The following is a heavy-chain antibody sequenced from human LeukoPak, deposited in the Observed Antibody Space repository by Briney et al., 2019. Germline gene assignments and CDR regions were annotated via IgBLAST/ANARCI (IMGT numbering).Heavy chain of an antibody. CDR3: AKVVLVGAIFGPGF. CDR1: GFTLTTYA. CDR2: ISPSGRTT. J-gene: IGHJ4*02. D-gene: IGHD1-26*01. V-gene: IGHV3-23*01. Sequence: GSPRLSCAASGFTLTTYAMNWVRQAPGKGLEWVSAISPSGRTTDYADSVKGRFTIPRDNSKNTPYLQMNSLRAEDTAVYYCAKVVLVGAIFGPGFWGQGTLVTVSS.